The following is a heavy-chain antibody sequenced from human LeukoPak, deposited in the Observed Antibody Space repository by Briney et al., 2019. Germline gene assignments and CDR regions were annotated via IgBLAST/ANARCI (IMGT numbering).Heavy chain of an antibody. D-gene: IGHD3-9*01. Sequence: GASVKVSCKASGYTSTGYYMHWVRQAPGQGLEWMGWINPNSGGTNYAQKFQGRVTMTRVTSISTVYMELSRLTSDDTAVFYCARRYYDALTGYYPFDHWGQGTLVTVSS. V-gene: IGHV1-2*02. CDR3: ARRYYDALTGYYPFDH. CDR2: INPNSGGT. CDR1: GYTSTGYY. J-gene: IGHJ4*02.